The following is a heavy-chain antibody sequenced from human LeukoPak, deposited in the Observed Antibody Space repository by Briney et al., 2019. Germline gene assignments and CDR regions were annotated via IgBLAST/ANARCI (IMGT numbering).Heavy chain of an antibody. CDR2: ITSTSTYI. CDR3: ARVDNNGLYSEYFDH. J-gene: IGHJ1*01. D-gene: IGHD6-19*01. Sequence: GGSLRLSCAASGFTFSSYAMSWVRQAPGKGLEWVSSITSTSTYIYYRDSVKGRFTTSRDNAQNSLFLQMHSLRAEDTAVYYCARVDNNGLYSEYFDHWGQGTLVTVSS. V-gene: IGHV3-21*01. CDR1: GFTFSSYA.